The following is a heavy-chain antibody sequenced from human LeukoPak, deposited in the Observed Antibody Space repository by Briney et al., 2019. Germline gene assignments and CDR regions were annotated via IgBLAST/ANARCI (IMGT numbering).Heavy chain of an antibody. CDR2: ITDSGGET. V-gene: IGHV3-23*01. D-gene: IGHD6-6*01. Sequence: GGSLRLSCAASGFTFTRYAMSWVGQARGKGVDGVAAITDSGGETYHADSVKGGFTIYRDNSKNTLYLQMNSLRAEDTAVYYCAKGSSTSRPYYFEYWGQGTLVTVSS. J-gene: IGHJ4*02. CDR3: AKGSSTSRPYYFEY. CDR1: GFTFTRYA.